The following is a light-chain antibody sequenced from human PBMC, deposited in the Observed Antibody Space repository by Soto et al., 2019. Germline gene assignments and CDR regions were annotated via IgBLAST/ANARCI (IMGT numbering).Light chain of an antibody. CDR3: QQYGRSPLLYT. J-gene: IGKJ2*01. CDR2: GAS. Sequence: ENVLTQSPGTLSLSPGERATLSCRASQSVTSNFLAWYQQKPGQAPRLLIYGASTRAAGVPDRFSGSGSVTDFTLTITGLEPEDFAVYYCQQYGRSPLLYTFGQGTKL. CDR1: QSVTSNF. V-gene: IGKV3-20*01.